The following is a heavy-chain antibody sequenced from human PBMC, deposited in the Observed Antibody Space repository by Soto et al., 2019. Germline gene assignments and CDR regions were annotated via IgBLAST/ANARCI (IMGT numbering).Heavy chain of an antibody. D-gene: IGHD5-18*01. CDR2: IIPIFGTA. V-gene: IGHV1-69*13. CDR3: ARAKDTAVVDYYYYGMDV. Sequence: SVKVSCKASGGTFSSYAISWVRQAPGQGLEWMGGIIPIFGTANYAQKFQGRVTITADESTSTAYMELSSLRSEDTAVYYCARAKDTAVVDYYYYGMDVWGQGTTVTVSS. CDR1: GGTFSSYA. J-gene: IGHJ6*02.